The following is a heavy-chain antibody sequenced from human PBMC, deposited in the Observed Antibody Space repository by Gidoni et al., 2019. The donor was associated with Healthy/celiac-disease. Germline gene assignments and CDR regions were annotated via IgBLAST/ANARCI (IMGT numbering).Heavy chain of an antibody. Sequence: QVQLQESGPGLVKPSETLSLTCTVSGGSISSYYWSWIRQPPGKGLEWIGYIYYSGSTNYNPSLKSRVTISVDTSKNQFSLKLSSVTAADTAVYYCARLTYNWNYDYWGQGTLVTVSS. CDR1: GGSISSYY. J-gene: IGHJ4*02. CDR2: IYYSGST. D-gene: IGHD1-7*01. V-gene: IGHV4-59*01. CDR3: ARLTYNWNYDY.